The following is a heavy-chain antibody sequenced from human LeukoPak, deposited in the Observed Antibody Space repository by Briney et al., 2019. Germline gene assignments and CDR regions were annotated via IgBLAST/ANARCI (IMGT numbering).Heavy chain of an antibody. V-gene: IGHV1-69*04. J-gene: IGHJ6*02. CDR1: GGTFSSYA. CDR3: ANGLVVAATHHYYYYYGMDV. D-gene: IGHD2-15*01. Sequence: PVKVSCKASGGTFSSYAISWVRQAPGQGLEWMGRIIPILGIANYAQKFQGRVTITADKSTSTAYMELSSLRSEDTAVYYCANGLVVAATHHYYYYYGMDVWGQGTTVTVSS. CDR2: IIPILGIA.